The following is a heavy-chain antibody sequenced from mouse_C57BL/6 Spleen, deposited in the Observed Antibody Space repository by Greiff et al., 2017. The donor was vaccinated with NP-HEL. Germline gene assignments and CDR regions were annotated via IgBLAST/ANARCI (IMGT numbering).Heavy chain of an antibody. J-gene: IGHJ3*01. V-gene: IGHV5-6*01. CDR2: IRSGGSYT. CDR3: ARHRYYSNYPYAD. Sequence: EVKVVESGGDLVKPGGSLQLSCAASGFTFSSYGMSWVRQTPDKRLEWVATIRSGGSYTSYPASVKGRLTISRDNAKNTLYMQTSSLKSVDTSMYYCARHRYYSNYPYADWGQGTLVTVSA. D-gene: IGHD2-5*01. CDR1: GFTFSSYG.